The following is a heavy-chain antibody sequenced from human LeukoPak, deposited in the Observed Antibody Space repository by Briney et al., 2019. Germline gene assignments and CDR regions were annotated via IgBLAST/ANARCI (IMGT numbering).Heavy chain of an antibody. J-gene: IGHJ4*02. CDR1: GGTFSSYA. V-gene: IGHV1-69*05. CDR2: IIPIFGTA. Sequence: ASVKVSCKASGGTFSSYAISWVRQAPGQGPEWMGGIIPIFGTANYAQKFQGRVTITTDESTSTAYMELSSLRSEDTAVYYCASQAAAGTTGGDYWGQGTLVTVSS. CDR3: ASQAAAGTTGGDY. D-gene: IGHD6-13*01.